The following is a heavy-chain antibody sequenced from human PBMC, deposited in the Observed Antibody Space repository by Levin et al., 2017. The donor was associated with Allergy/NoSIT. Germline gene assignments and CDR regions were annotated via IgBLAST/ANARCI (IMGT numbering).Heavy chain of an antibody. CDR3: TRHGGFYCSSTSCYTLNWFDP. J-gene: IGHJ5*02. D-gene: IGHD2-2*02. CDR2: IRSKANSYAT. Sequence: KVSCAASGFTFSGSAMHWVRQASGKGLEWVGRIRSKANSYATAYAASVKGRFTISRDDSKNTAYLQMNSLKTEDTAVYYCTRHGGFYCSSTSCYTLNWFDPWGQGTLVTVSS. CDR1: GFTFSGSA. V-gene: IGHV3-73*01.